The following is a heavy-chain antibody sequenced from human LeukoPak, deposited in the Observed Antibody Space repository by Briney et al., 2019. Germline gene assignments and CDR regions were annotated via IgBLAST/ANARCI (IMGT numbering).Heavy chain of an antibody. J-gene: IGHJ5*02. CDR1: GYTFTSYG. D-gene: IGHD2-2*01. V-gene: IGHV1-69*13. CDR2: IIPIFGTA. CDR3: ARDRRSRYCSSSSCYLGCFDP. Sequence: ASVKVSCKASGYTFTSYGISWVRQAPGQGLEWMGGIIPIFGTANYAQKFQGRVTITADESTSTAYMELNSLRSEDTAVYYCARDRRSRYCSSSSCYLGCFDPWGQGTLVTVSS.